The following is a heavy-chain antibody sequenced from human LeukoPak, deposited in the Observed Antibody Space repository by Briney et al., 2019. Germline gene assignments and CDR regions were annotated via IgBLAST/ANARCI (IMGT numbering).Heavy chain of an antibody. D-gene: IGHD5-18*01. CDR3: ARVRSGYSHENYFDY. V-gene: IGHV3-21*01. CDR2: ISSSSSYI. CDR1: GFTFSSYS. J-gene: IGHJ4*02. Sequence: GGSLRLSCAASGFTFSSYSMNWVRQAPGKGLEWVSSISSSSSYIYYADSVKGRFTISRDNAKNSLYLQMNSLRAEDTAIYYCARVRSGYSHENYFDYWGQGTLVTVSS.